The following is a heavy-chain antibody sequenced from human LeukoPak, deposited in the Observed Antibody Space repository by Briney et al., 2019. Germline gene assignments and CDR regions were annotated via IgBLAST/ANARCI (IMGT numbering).Heavy chain of an antibody. CDR3: GRQNYGAAPLRY. V-gene: IGHV4-34*01. CDR2: INHIGRT. Sequence: PSETLSLTCAVYGGSFSGYYWSWIRQPPGKGLEWIGEINHIGRTNYNPSLKSRVTISVDTSKNQFSLKLSSVTAADTAVYYCGRQNYGAAPLRYWGQGTLVTVSS. D-gene: IGHD4/OR15-4a*01. CDR1: GGSFSGYY. J-gene: IGHJ4*02.